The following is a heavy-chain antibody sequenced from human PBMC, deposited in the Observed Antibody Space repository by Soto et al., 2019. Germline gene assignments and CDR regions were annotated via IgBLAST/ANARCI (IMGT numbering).Heavy chain of an antibody. Sequence: QLQLQASGSGLVKPSQTLSLTCAVSGGSISSGGYSWSWIRQPPGKGLEWIGYISHTGRTYYNPSLKSRVTIAVDRSKNQFSLKLSSVTAADTAVYYCARGGGFLGYWGQGTLVTVSS. CDR3: ARGGGFLGY. D-gene: IGHD3-10*01. CDR2: ISHTGRT. CDR1: GGSISSGGYS. J-gene: IGHJ4*02. V-gene: IGHV4-30-2*01.